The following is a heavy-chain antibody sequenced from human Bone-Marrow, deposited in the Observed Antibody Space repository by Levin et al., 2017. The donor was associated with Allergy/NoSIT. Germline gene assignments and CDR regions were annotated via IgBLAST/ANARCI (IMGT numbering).Heavy chain of an antibody. CDR1: GFNFSDHY. V-gene: IGHV3-72*01. D-gene: IGHD4-11*01. Sequence: GESLKISCVASGFNFSDHYFDWVRQAPGKGLEWVGRIRKRENSYTTEYGASVKGRVTMSRDDSQNSVYLQMNSLRSDDTAVYYCVRDRGYSQYYGMDVWGQGTTVTVSS. CDR2: IRKRENSYTT. CDR3: VRDRGYSQYYGMDV. J-gene: IGHJ6*02.